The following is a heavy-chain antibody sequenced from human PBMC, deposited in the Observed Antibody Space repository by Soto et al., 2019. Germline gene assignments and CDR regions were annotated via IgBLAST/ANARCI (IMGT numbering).Heavy chain of an antibody. CDR3: ARGQGAAIGDYYYHGMDV. D-gene: IGHD2-2*02. Sequence: EVQLLESGGDLVQPGGSLRLSCAASGFIFSGSAIHWVRQASGKGLEWVGRIRSRANNFATSSAASVKGRFTFSRDDSKNTAYLQMNTLKPEDTAVYYCARGQGAAIGDYYYHGMDVWGQGTTVTVSS. CDR1: GFIFSGSA. CDR2: IRSRANNFAT. J-gene: IGHJ6*02. V-gene: IGHV3-73*01.